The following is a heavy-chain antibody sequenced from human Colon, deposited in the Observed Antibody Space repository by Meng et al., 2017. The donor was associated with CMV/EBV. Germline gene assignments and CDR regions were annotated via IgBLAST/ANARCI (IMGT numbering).Heavy chain of an antibody. CDR3: ARDVGD. CDR1: GFTVSNNY. J-gene: IGHJ4*02. CDR2: IYSGGSM. Sequence: ETLSLTCAASGFTVSNNYMSWVRQAPGKGLEWVSLIYSGGSMYYADSVKGRFTISRDNSKNSLYLQMNSLRAEDTAVYYCARDVGDWSQGTLVTVSS. D-gene: IGHD3-10*02. V-gene: IGHV3-66*02.